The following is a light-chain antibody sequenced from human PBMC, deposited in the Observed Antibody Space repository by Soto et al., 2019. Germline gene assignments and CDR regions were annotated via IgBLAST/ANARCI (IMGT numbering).Light chain of an antibody. V-gene: IGKV2-30*02. Sequence: DVVITQSPLSLPVTLGHPASISCRSNQSLVHSDGIAYFSWFQQRPGRSPRRLIYKVSNRDSGVPARFSGSGSGTDFALKISRVEAEDVGVYYCMKGTHWPITFGQGTRLEIK. CDR3: MKGTHWPIT. CDR1: QSLVHSDGIAY. CDR2: KVS. J-gene: IGKJ5*01.